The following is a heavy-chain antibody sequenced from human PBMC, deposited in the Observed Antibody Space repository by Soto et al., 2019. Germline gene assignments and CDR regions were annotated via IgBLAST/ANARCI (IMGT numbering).Heavy chain of an antibody. CDR3: ARGGTIFGVVLYYFDD. Sequence: SETLSLTCTVSGGSISSGGYYWSWIRQHPGKGLEWIGYIYYSGSTYYSPSLKSRVTISVDTSKNQFSLKLSSVTAADTAVYYCARGGTIFGVVLYYFDDWGKGTLVTVAS. D-gene: IGHD3-3*01. CDR1: GGSISSGGYY. J-gene: IGHJ4*02. V-gene: IGHV4-30-4*08. CDR2: IYYSGST.